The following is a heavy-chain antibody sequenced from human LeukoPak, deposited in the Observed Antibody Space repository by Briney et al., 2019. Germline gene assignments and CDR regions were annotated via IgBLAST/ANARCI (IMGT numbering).Heavy chain of an antibody. D-gene: IGHD1-26*01. CDR3: AKDLTGSGSYLDY. CDR2: ISYDGSNK. V-gene: IGHV3-30*18. J-gene: IGHJ4*02. Sequence: PGRSLRLSCAASGFTFSSYGMHWVRQAPGKGLEWVAVISYDGSNKYYADSVKGRFTISRDNSKNTLYLQMNSLRAEDAAVYYCAKDLTGSGSYLDYWGQGTLVTVSS. CDR1: GFTFSSYG.